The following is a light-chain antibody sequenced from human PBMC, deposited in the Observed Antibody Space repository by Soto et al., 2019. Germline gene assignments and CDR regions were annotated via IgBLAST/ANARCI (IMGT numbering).Light chain of an antibody. CDR1: SSDVGSYNL. CDR2: EGS. J-gene: IGLJ2*01. CDR3: CSDAGSSTFGV. V-gene: IGLV2-23*03. Sequence: QSALTQPASVSGSPGQSITISWTGTSSDVGSYNLVTWYQQHPGKAPKLMIYEGSKRPSGVSNRFSGSKSGNTASLTISGLQAEDEADYYCCSDAGSSTFGVFGGGTKLTVL.